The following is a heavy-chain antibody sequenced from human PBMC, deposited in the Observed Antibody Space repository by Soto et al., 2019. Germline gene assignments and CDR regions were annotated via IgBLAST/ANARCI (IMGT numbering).Heavy chain of an antibody. CDR1: GGSISSYY. D-gene: IGHD3-22*01. Sequence: SETLSLTCTVSGGSISSYYWSWIRQPPGKGLEWIGYIYYSGSTNYNPSLKSRVTISVDTSKNQFSLKLSSVTAADTAVYYCAREYYYDSSGSLTFDPWGQGTLVTVSS. J-gene: IGHJ5*02. V-gene: IGHV4-59*01. CDR3: AREYYYDSSGSLTFDP. CDR2: IYYSGST.